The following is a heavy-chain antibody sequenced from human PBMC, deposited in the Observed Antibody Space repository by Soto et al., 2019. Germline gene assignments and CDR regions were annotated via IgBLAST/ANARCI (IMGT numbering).Heavy chain of an antibody. J-gene: IGHJ4*02. D-gene: IGHD2-15*01. V-gene: IGHV4-61*01. CDR2: IYYSGST. CDR3: ARGARLCSGGSCYTPDFDY. Sequence: SETLSLTCTVSGGSVSSGSYYWSWIRQPPGKGLEWIGYIYYSGSTNYNPSLKSRVTISVDTSKNQFSLKLSSVTAADTAVYYCARGARLCSGGSCYTPDFDYWGQGTLVTVSS. CDR1: GGSVSSGSYY.